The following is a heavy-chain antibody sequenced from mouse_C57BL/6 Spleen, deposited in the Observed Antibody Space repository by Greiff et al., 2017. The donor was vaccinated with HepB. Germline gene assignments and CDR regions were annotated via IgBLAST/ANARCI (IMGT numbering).Heavy chain of an antibody. CDR3: ARSRRGANWLFAY. Sequence: DVQLVESGGGLVKPGGSLKLSCAASGFTFSSYAMSWVRQTPEKRLEWVATISDGGSYTYYPDNVKGRFTISRDNAKTNLYLQMSHLKSEDTAMYCCARSRRGANWLFAYWGQGTLVTVSA. V-gene: IGHV5-4*01. CDR2: ISDGGSYT. CDR1: GFTFSSYA. J-gene: IGHJ3*01. D-gene: IGHD4-1*01.